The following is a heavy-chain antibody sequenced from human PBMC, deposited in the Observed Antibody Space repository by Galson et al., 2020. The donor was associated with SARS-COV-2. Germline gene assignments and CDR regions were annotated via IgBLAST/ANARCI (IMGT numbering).Heavy chain of an antibody. Sequence: SETLSLTCAVSGGSINSENWWSWVRQPPGKGLEWIGEIYHGGGSNYNPSLKSRVTILLDKSKNQFSLHVNSVIAADTAVYYCARGGGWYFDYWGQGTLVTVSP. D-gene: IGHD6-19*01. CDR1: GGSINSENW. J-gene: IGHJ4*02. V-gene: IGHV4-4*02. CDR2: IYHGGGS. CDR3: ARGGGWYFDY.